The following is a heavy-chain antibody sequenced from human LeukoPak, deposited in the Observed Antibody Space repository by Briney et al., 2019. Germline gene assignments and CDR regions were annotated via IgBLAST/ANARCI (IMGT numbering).Heavy chain of an antibody. CDR3: AKLLGTVTTYDS. V-gene: IGHV3-7*01. Sequence: GGSLRLSCEASGFTLSGNWMSWVRQAPGKGLEWVASINPDGSQKLYVESVKGRFTISRDNTRRSLYLQINSLGSDDTAMYYCAKLLGTVTTYDSWGQGTRVTVSS. CDR1: GFTLSGNW. D-gene: IGHD2/OR15-2a*01. CDR2: INPDGSQK. J-gene: IGHJ4*02.